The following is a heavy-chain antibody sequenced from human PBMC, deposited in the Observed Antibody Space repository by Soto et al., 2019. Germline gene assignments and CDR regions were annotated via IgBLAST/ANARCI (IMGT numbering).Heavy chain of an antibody. CDR3: ARDCSSGSCSTAY. CDR2: ISVYNGNK. Sequence: QVQLVQSGAEVKKPGASVKVSCKASGYTFSSYGISWVRQGPGQGLEWMGWISVYNGNKMYAQKFQGRVTMTTDTSTSTAYMELKSLRSDRTAVYYCARDCSSGSCSTAYGGQGTRVTVSS. J-gene: IGHJ4*02. CDR1: GYTFSSYG. V-gene: IGHV1-18*01. D-gene: IGHD2-15*01.